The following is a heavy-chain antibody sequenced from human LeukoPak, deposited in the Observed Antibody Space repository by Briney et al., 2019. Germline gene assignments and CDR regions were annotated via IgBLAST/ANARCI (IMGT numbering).Heavy chain of an antibody. CDR2: IVGSGANT. CDR1: GFTFRNYA. D-gene: IGHD3-9*01. J-gene: IGHJ4*02. Sequence: PGASLRLSCAASGFTFRNYAMSWARQAPGKGLEWVSAIVGSGANTYYADSVKGRFTISRDNPRNTLYLQMNSLRAEDTAVYYCAKWGDYDVLTGYYDPDNWGQGTLVTVSS. V-gene: IGHV3-23*01. CDR3: AKWGDYDVLTGYYDPDN.